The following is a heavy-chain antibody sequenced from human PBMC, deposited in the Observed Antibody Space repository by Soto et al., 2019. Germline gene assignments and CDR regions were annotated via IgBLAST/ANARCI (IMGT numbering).Heavy chain of an antibody. J-gene: IGHJ4*02. D-gene: IGHD3-9*01. CDR2: ISYDGSNK. CDR3: ARARSFHLSVLTGYPNGY. V-gene: IGHV3-30-3*01. CDR1: GFTFSSYA. Sequence: PGGSLRLSCAASGFTFSSYAMHWVRQAPGKGLEWVAVISYDGSNKYYADSVKGRFTISRDNSKNTLYLQMNSLRAEDTAVYYCARARSFHLSVLTGYPNGYWGQGTLVTVSS.